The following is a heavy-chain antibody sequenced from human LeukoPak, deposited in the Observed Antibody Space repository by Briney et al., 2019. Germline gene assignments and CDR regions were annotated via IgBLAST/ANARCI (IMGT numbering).Heavy chain of an antibody. V-gene: IGHV5-51*01. CDR3: ASRGYSSGYFWLDP. D-gene: IGHD6-19*01. J-gene: IGHJ5*02. Sequence: GESLKISCKDSGYSFTNYWIGWVRQMPGKGLEWMGIIYPGDSDTKYSPSFQGQVSISVDKSISTAYLQWSSLKASDTAIYYCASRGYSSGYFWLDPWGQGTLVTVSS. CDR2: IYPGDSDT. CDR1: GYSFTNYW.